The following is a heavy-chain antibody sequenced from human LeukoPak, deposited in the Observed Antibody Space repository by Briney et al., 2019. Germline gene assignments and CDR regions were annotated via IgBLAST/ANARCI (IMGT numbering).Heavy chain of an antibody. CDR2: IRSKAYGGTT. CDR1: GFTFGDYA. J-gene: IGHJ4*02. Sequence: SLRLSCTASGFTFGDYAMSWFRQAPGKGLEWVGFIRSKAYGGTTEYAASVKGRFTISRDDSKSIAYLQMNSLKTEDTAVYYCTSHTMEIVVVVAATPTDYWGQGTLVTVSS. CDR3: TSHTMEIVVVVAATPTDY. V-gene: IGHV3-49*03. D-gene: IGHD2-15*01.